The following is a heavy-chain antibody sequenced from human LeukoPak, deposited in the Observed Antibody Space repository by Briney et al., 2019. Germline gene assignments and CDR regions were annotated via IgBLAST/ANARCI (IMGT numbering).Heavy chain of an antibody. D-gene: IGHD1-26*01. CDR2: ISSTSSFI. Sequence: GGSLRLSCAASGFTFSSYSINWVRQAPGKGLEWVSCISSTSSFIYYADSVKGRFTVSRDNAKNSLYLQMNSLRAEDTAVYYCARGTAYYVNDYWGQGALVTVSS. J-gene: IGHJ4*02. V-gene: IGHV3-21*01. CDR1: GFTFSSYS. CDR3: ARGTAYYVNDY.